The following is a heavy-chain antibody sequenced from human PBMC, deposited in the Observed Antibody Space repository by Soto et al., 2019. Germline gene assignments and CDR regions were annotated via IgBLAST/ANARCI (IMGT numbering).Heavy chain of an antibody. CDR1: GGTFSSYA. Sequence: QVQLVQSGAEVKKPGSSVKVSCKASGGTFSSYAISWVRQAPGQGLEWMGGIIPIFGTANYAQKFQGRVTITADKSTSTAYMELRSLRSEDTAVYYCARDGGYSTGSYYVTGYFDYWGQGTLVTVSS. J-gene: IGHJ4*02. D-gene: IGHD1-26*01. CDR3: ARDGGYSTGSYYVTGYFDY. V-gene: IGHV1-69*06. CDR2: IIPIFGTA.